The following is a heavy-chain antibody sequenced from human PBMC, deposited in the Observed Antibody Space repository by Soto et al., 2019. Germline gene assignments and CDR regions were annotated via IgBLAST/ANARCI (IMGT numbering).Heavy chain of an antibody. CDR2: IYYSGST. J-gene: IGHJ4*02. V-gene: IGHV4-31*03. CDR1: GGSISSGGYY. D-gene: IGHD6-19*01. Sequence: PSETLSLTCTVSGGSISSGGYYWSWIRQHPGKGLEWIGYIYYSGSTYYNPSLKSRVTISVDTSKNQFSLKLSSVTAADTAVYYCARRSYSGGWYYFDYWGQGTLVTVSS. CDR3: ARRSYSGGWYYFDY.